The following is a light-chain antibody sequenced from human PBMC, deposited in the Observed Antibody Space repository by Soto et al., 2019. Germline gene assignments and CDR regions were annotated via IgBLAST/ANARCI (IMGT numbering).Light chain of an antibody. CDR2: RNN. CDR1: SSNIESNY. CDR3: AAWDDSLSGLV. Sequence: QSVLTQPPSASGTPGQRVTISCSGSSSNIESNYVYWYQQIPGTAPRLLIYRNNQRPSGVPDQFSGSKSGTSASLAISGLRSEDEADYYCAAWDDSLSGLVFGGGTKLTVL. J-gene: IGLJ2*01. V-gene: IGLV1-47*01.